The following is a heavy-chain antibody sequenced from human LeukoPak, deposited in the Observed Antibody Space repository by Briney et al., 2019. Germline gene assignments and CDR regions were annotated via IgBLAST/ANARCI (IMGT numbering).Heavy chain of an antibody. J-gene: IGHJ4*02. CDR3: ARHRGSSSSSPFDY. CDR2: IYYTGST. CDR1: GGSISSLY. V-gene: IGHV4-59*08. Sequence: PSETLTLTCSVSGGSISSLYWSWIRQPPGKGLEWIGYIYYTGSTNYNPSLKSRVTMFVDMSKNQFSLRLSSVTAADTAVYYCARHRGSSSSSPFDYWGQGTLVTVSS. D-gene: IGHD6-6*01.